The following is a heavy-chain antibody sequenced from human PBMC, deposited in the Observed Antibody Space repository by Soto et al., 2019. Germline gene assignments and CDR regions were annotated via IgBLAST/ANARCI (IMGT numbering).Heavy chain of an antibody. V-gene: IGHV4-34*01. CDR3: ARAWGGVPDF. Sequence: QVQLQQWGAGLLKPSETLSLTCAVYGGSFSTYYWSWIRQPPGKGLEWIGDINRSGSPNYNPSLKSRVATSVATSKYQFPLKLSSVTAAYTAVYYCARAWGGVPDFWGQGTLVTVSS. J-gene: IGHJ4*02. CDR1: GGSFSTYY. CDR2: INRSGSP. D-gene: IGHD3-16*01.